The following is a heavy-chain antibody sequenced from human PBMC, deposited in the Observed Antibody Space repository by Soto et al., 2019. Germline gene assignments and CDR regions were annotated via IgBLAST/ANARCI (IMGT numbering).Heavy chain of an antibody. Sequence: QVQLEQSGAEVKKPGSSVKVSCKASGGTFNTFAISWVRQAPGQGLEWIGGIIPIFETANYAQRLQDRLTTTADEYTRTAYMELSRLTSDDTAIYFCATSTSSSWQNDYWGLGTLVVVSS. CDR1: GGTFNTFA. CDR2: IIPIFETA. J-gene: IGHJ4*02. CDR3: ATSTSSSWQNDY. D-gene: IGHD6-13*01. V-gene: IGHV1-69*01.